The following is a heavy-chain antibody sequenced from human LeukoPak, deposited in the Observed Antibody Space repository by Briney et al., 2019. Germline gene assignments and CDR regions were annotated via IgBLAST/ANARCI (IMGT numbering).Heavy chain of an antibody. CDR1: GGSISSSNW. CDR3: ASGGVDSSGYYYFSFQH. Sequence: PSETLSLTCAVSGGSISSSNWWSWVRQPPGKGLEWIGEIYHSGSTNYNPSLKSRVTISVDKSKNQFSLKLSSVTAADTAVYYCASGGVDSSGYYYFSFQHWGQGTLVTVSS. V-gene: IGHV4-4*02. D-gene: IGHD3-22*01. J-gene: IGHJ1*01. CDR2: IYHSGST.